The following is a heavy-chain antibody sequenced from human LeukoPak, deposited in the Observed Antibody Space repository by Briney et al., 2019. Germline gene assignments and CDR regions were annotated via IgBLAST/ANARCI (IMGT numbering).Heavy chain of an antibody. V-gene: IGHV4-30-4*01. Sequence: SETLSLTCTVSGGSIRSGDYYWSWIRQPPGKGLEWIGYIYYSGSTYYDPSLKSRVTISVDTSKNQFSLKLSSVTAADTAVYYCARSHSSGPYNWFDPWGQGTLVTVSS. D-gene: IGHD3-22*01. CDR1: GGSIRSGDYY. CDR3: ARSHSSGPYNWFDP. J-gene: IGHJ5*02. CDR2: IYYSGST.